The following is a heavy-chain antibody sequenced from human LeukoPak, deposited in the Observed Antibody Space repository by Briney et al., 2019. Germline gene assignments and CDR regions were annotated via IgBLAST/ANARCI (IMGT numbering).Heavy chain of an antibody. V-gene: IGHV3-7*01. CDR2: IKQDGSEK. Sequence: GGSLRLSCAASGFTFSSYWMSWVRQAPGKGLEWVANIKQDGSEKYYVDSVKGRFTISRDNAKNSLYLQMNSLRAEDTAVYYCARDVTGGYSYGCNDYWGQGTLVTVSS. CDR1: GFTFSSYW. D-gene: IGHD5-18*01. CDR3: ARDVTGGYSYGCNDY. J-gene: IGHJ4*02.